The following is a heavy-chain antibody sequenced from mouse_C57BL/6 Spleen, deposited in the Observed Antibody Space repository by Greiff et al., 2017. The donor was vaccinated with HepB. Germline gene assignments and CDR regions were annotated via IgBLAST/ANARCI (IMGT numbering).Heavy chain of an antibody. D-gene: IGHD2-5*01. CDR1: GFSLTSYG. J-gene: IGHJ4*01. V-gene: IGHV2-2*01. Sequence: VKLVESGPGLVQPSQSLSITCPVSGFSLTSYGVHWVRQSPGKGLEWLGVLWSGGSTDYNAAFISRLSISKDNSKSQVFFKMNSLQADDTAIYYCARTGSNYPYYYAMDYWGQGTSVTVSS. CDR2: LWSGGST. CDR3: ARTGSNYPYYYAMDY.